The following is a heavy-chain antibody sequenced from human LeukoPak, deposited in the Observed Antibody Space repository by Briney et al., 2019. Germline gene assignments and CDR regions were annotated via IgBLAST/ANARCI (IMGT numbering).Heavy chain of an antibody. CDR2: INPSSGRT. J-gene: IGHJ4*02. Sequence: ASVKVSCKASGYTFTGYYMHWVRQAPGQGLEWMGWINPSSGRTNYAQNFQDRVAMTRDTSISTAYMELSSLRSDDTAVYYCASGPRWLSCKSGRYDYWGQGTLVTVSS. CDR3: ASGPRWLSCKSGRYDY. D-gene: IGHD2-15*01. V-gene: IGHV1-2*02. CDR1: GYTFTGYY.